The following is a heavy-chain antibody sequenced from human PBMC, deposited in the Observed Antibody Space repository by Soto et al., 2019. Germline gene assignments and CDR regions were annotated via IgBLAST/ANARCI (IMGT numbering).Heavy chain of an antibody. CDR2: ISGSDDST. CDR3: AKRSSSSTFDY. Sequence: EVQLLESGGGLEQPGESLRLSCAASGFTFSSYAMSWVRQAPGKGLEWVSVISGSDDSTYYADSVKGRFTISRDNSKNTLYLQMNSLRAEDTAVYYCAKRSSSSTFDYWGQGTLVIVSS. J-gene: IGHJ4*02. V-gene: IGHV3-23*01. D-gene: IGHD6-6*01. CDR1: GFTFSSYA.